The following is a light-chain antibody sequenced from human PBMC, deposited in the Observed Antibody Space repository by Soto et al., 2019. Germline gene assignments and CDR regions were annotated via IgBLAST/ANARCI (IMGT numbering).Light chain of an antibody. CDR2: DVS. CDR3: QERSNWPRT. Sequence: IVLTQSPATLSLSPGKRATLSCRASQNISNYLIWYQQKPGQAPRLLIYDVSNRATGIPARFSGSGSGTAVTLTISSLELEDFAVYYCQERSNWPRTFGQGTKVEIK. V-gene: IGKV3-11*01. J-gene: IGKJ1*01. CDR1: QNISNY.